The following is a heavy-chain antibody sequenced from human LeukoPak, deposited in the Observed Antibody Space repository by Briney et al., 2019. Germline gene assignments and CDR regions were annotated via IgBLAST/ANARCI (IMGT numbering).Heavy chain of an antibody. J-gene: IGHJ4*02. CDR3: ARAVGYSGYSDY. D-gene: IGHD5-12*01. V-gene: IGHV3-21*01. Sequence: PGGSLRLSCAASGFTFNNYIMNWVRQAPGKGLKWVSSISSSSDYIYYADSVKGRFTISRDNAKNSLYLQMNSLRAEDTADYYCARAVGYSGYSDYWGQGTLVTVSS. CDR2: ISSSSDYI. CDR1: GFTFNNYI.